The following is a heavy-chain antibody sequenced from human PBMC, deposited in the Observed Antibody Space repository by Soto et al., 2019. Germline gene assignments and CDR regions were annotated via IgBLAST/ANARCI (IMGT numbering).Heavy chain of an antibody. D-gene: IGHD3-9*01. CDR1: GRSIRSYY. Sequence: PXXTLSLACTVSGRSIRSYYWRWILQPPGQGLEWIGYIYYSGSTNYNPSLKSRVTISVDTSKNQFSLKLSSVTAAETAVYYCARNRITIGIADNNWFDPWGQGTLVTVSS. J-gene: IGHJ5*02. V-gene: IGHV4-59*08. CDR2: IYYSGST. CDR3: ARNRITIGIADNNWFDP.